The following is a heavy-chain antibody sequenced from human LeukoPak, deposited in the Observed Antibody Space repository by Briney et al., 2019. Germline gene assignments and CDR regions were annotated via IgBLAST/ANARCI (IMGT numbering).Heavy chain of an antibody. D-gene: IGHD6-13*01. Sequence: SETLSLTCTVSGGSISDYYWSWIRQPPGKGLEWIGYVYYSGSTNYNPSLKSRVTISIDTFKNQFSLKLSSVTAADTAVYYCARGGGTAATGCFDCFDYWGQGTLVTVSS. J-gene: IGHJ4*02. CDR1: GGSISDYY. CDR3: ARGGGTAATGCFDCFDY. V-gene: IGHV4-59*01. CDR2: VYYSGST.